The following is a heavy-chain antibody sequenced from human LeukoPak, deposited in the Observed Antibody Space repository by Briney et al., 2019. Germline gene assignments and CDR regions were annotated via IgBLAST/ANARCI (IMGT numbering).Heavy chain of an antibody. CDR3: AKDNWGFYYYYYYMDV. V-gene: IGHV3-23*01. Sequence: GGSLRLSCAVSGFTFSSYAMSWVRQAPGKGLEWVSAISGSGGSTYYADSVKGRFTISRDNSKNTLYLQMNSLRAEDTAVYYCAKDNWGFYYYYYYMDVWGKGTTVTVSS. J-gene: IGHJ6*03. CDR1: GFTFSSYA. D-gene: IGHD7-27*01. CDR2: ISGSGGST.